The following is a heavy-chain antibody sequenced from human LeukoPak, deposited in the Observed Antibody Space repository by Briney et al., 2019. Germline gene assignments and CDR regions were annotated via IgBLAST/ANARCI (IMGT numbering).Heavy chain of an antibody. CDR3: ARERVHGDSFGWYFDL. V-gene: IGHV3-13*01. CDR1: GFTLSSYD. CDR2: IGTGGDT. D-gene: IGHD4-17*01. Sequence: PGGSLRLSCAASGFTLSSYDMHWVRQATGKGLEWVSAIGTGGDTSYTGSVGGRFTISRENAKNSLNLQMNSLTAGDTAVYYCARERVHGDSFGWYFDLWGRGTLVTVS. J-gene: IGHJ2*01.